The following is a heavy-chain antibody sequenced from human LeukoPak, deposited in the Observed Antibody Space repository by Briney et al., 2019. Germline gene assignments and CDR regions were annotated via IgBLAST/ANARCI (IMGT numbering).Heavy chain of an antibody. CDR1: GIAVTGNY. CDR3: AIAQSWDELFDS. V-gene: IGHV3-53*01. Sequence: GGSLGLSCAASGIAVTGNYMSWVRQPPGKGLEWVLFISINTDTFYADSVRGRFTISRDSSENTLFLQMNSLRDEDSAVYYCAIAQSWDELFDSWGQGTLVTVSS. D-gene: IGHD1-26*01. CDR2: ISINTDT. J-gene: IGHJ4*02.